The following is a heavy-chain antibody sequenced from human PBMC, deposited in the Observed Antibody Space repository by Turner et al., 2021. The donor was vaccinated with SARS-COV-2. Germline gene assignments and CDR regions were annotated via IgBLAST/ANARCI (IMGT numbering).Heavy chain of an antibody. CDR1: GFTFSTYS. J-gene: IGHJ4*02. Sequence: EVHLLESGGGLVQPVGSLRLSSFASGFTFSTYSMNWVRQERGKGQEWFSYIDRSSSTIYYADYVKGRFTISRDDAKNSLYLQMNSLRADDTAVYYCADPFDYWGQGTLVTVSS. CDR2: IDRSSSTI. CDR3: ADPFDY. V-gene: IGHV3-48*04.